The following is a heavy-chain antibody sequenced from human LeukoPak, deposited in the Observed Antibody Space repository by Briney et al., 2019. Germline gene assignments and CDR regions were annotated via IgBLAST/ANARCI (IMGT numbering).Heavy chain of an antibody. CDR3: ARDALLHFYGSGSYSENAFDF. Sequence: GGSLRLSCAASGFTFSSYAIHWVRQAPGKGLEWVAVISYDGSNKYYADSVKGRFTLSRDNSKNTLYLQVSSLRAEDTAMYYCARDALLHFYGSGSYSENAFDFWGQGTMVTVSS. V-gene: IGHV3-30*04. J-gene: IGHJ3*01. CDR2: ISYDGSNK. CDR1: GFTFSSYA. D-gene: IGHD3-10*01.